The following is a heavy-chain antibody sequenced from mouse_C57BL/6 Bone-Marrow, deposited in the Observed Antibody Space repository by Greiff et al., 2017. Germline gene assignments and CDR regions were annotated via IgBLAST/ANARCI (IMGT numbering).Heavy chain of an antibody. Sequence: EVKLVESGGGLVQPKGSLKLSCAASGFTFNTYAMHWVRQAPGKGLEWVARISSKSSNSATYYADSVKDRFTISRADSPNMLYLQMNNLKTEDTAKYYGVGDGDSNYWGNAMDYWGQGTSVTVSS. CDR3: VGDGDSNYWGNAMDY. CDR2: ISSKSSNSAT. J-gene: IGHJ4*01. CDR1: GFTFNTYA. V-gene: IGHV10-3*01. D-gene: IGHD2-5*01.